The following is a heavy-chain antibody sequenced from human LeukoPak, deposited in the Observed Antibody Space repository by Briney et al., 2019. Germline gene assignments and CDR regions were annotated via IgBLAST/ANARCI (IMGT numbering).Heavy chain of an antibody. CDR1: GGSISSGPYY. J-gene: IGHJ4*02. D-gene: IGHD3-10*01. CDR2: IYYGENT. CDR3: ARARRGAYFDY. V-gene: IGHV4-39*01. Sequence: PSETLSLTCTVSGGSISSGPYYWGWIRQPPGKGLEWIGNIYYGENTYYNPSLKSRVTISIDTSKNQFSLKLSSVTAADTAVYYCARARRGAYFDYWGQGTLVTVSS.